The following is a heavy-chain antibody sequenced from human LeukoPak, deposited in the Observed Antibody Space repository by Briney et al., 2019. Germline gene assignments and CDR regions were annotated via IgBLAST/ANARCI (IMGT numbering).Heavy chain of an antibody. CDR1: GDSVSSNSAA. Sequence: SQTLSLTCAISGDSVSSNSAAWNWIRQSPSRGLEWLGRTYYRSKSYNDYAVSVKSRITTKPDTSKNQFSLQLNSVTPEHTAVYYRAREILDTAMTSDASDIWGQGTMVTVSS. V-gene: IGHV6-1*01. J-gene: IGHJ3*02. CDR2: TYYRSKSYN. CDR3: AREILDTAMTSDASDI. D-gene: IGHD5-18*01.